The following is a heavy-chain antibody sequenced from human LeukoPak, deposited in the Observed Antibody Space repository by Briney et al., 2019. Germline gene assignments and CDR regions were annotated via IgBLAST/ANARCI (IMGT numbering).Heavy chain of an antibody. D-gene: IGHD3-16*01. CDR1: EFTFSSYA. Sequence: GGSLRLSCAASEFTFSSYAMNWVRQAPGKGLEWVSAMSGSGGSTYYADSVKGRFTISRDNSKNTLYLQMNSLRAEDTAVYYCARSVGVMGGPGSAFDIWGQGTMVTVSS. CDR3: ARSVGVMGGPGSAFDI. V-gene: IGHV3-23*01. J-gene: IGHJ3*02. CDR2: MSGSGGST.